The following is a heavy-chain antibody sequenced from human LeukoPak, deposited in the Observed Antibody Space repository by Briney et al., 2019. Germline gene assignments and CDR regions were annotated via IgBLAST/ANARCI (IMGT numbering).Heavy chain of an antibody. CDR1: GYTFTSYD. CDR2: MNPNSGNT. V-gene: IGHV1-8*01. Sequence: ASVKVSCKASGYTFTSYDINWVRQATGQGLEWMGWMNPNSGNTGYAQKFQGRVTMTRNTSISTAYMELSSLRSEDTAVNYCARGNGYCSGGSCYYFDYWGQGTLVTVSS. CDR3: ARGNGYCSGGSCYYFDY. J-gene: IGHJ4*02. D-gene: IGHD2-15*01.